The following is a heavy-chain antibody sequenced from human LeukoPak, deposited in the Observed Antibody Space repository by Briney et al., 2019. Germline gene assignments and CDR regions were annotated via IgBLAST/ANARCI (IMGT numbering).Heavy chain of an antibody. Sequence: SETLSLPCSVSGYPLSSGYFWGWIRQPPGKGLECIGTNYHSGSTYYNPSLKSRVTISVDPSKNQFSLKRNSVTAADTAVYYCARIYSSSWFRNWFDPWGQGTLVTVSS. CDR3: ARIYSSSWFRNWFDP. V-gene: IGHV4-38-2*02. CDR1: GYPLSSGYF. D-gene: IGHD6-13*01. J-gene: IGHJ5*02. CDR2: NYHSGST.